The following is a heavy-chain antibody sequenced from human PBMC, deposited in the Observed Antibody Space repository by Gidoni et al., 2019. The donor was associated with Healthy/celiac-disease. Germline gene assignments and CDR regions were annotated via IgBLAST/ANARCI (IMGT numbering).Heavy chain of an antibody. V-gene: IGHV3-9*01. CDR2: ISWNSGSI. CDR1: GFTLDDDA. D-gene: IGHD5-12*01. Sequence: EVQLVESGGGLVQPGRSLRLACAASGFTLDDDAMQWVRQAPGKGLEWVSGISWNSGSIGYADSVKGRFTISRDNAKNSLYLQMNSLRAEDTALYYCSKDKVPQDGYKPYYFDYWGQGTLVTVSS. J-gene: IGHJ4*02. CDR3: SKDKVPQDGYKPYYFDY.